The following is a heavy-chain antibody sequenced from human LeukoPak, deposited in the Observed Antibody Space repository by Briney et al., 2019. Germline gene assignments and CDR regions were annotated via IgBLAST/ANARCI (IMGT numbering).Heavy chain of an antibody. D-gene: IGHD2-21*02. Sequence: SETLSLTCAVYGGSFSPYYWSWIRQPPGKGLEWTGEINHSGSTNYNPSLKSRVTISVDTSKNQFSLRLRSVTAADTAVYHCARGGFYCGGDCYVDYGGQGTLVTVSS. CDR3: ARGGFYCGGDCYVDY. CDR1: GGSFSPYY. J-gene: IGHJ4*02. V-gene: IGHV4-34*01. CDR2: INHSGST.